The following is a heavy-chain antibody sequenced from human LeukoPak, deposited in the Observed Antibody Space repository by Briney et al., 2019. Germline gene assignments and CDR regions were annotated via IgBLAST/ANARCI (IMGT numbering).Heavy chain of an antibody. CDR2: IRYDGSNK. CDR3: AKAPVTSCRGAFCYPFDY. CDR1: GFTFSSYG. J-gene: IGHJ4*02. D-gene: IGHD2-15*01. V-gene: IGHV3-30*02. Sequence: GGSLRLSCAASGFTFSSYGMHWVRQAPGKGLEWVAFIRYDGSNKYYADSVKGRFTISRDNSKNTLYLQMNSLRAEDTAVYYCAKAPVTSCRGAFCYPFDYWGQGTLVTVSS.